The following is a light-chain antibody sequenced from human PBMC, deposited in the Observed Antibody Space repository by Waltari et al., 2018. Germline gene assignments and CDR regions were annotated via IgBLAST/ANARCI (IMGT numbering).Light chain of an antibody. Sequence: QSALTQPASVSGSPGPSITTSCTGTSSDVGRFNYVSWYQQHPGKAPKLMIYDVSNRPSGVSNRFSGSKSGNTASLTISGLQAEDEADYYCSSFTTTSARVFGGGTTVTV. CDR3: SSFTTTSARV. CDR2: DVS. CDR1: SSDVGRFNY. V-gene: IGLV2-14*03. J-gene: IGLJ1*01.